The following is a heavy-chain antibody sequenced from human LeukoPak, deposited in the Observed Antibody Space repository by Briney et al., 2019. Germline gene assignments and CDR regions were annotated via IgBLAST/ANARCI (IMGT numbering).Heavy chain of an antibody. V-gene: IGHV3-7*01. CDR3: ARDTGIAVAGPSDY. CDR2: IKQDGSEK. J-gene: IGHJ4*02. D-gene: IGHD6-19*01. CDR1: GFTFSSYG. Sequence: GGSLRLSCAASGFTFSSYGMSWVRQAPGKGLEWVANIKQDGSEKYYVDSVKGRFTISRDNAKNSLYLQMNSLRAEDTAVYYCARDTGIAVAGPSDYWGQGTLVTVSS.